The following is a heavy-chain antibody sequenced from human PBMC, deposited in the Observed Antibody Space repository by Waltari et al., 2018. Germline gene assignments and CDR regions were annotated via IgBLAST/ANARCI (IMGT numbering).Heavy chain of an antibody. CDR3: ARDRGRGLYLDT. Sequence: SLICAVSGDSMSNNWWSWVRQSPGKGLEWIGQVLGSGRTNYNPSFASRVTISLDTSTYQFALKMTSATAADTALYYCARDRGRGLYLDTWGPGTLVTVSP. CDR2: VLGSGRT. CDR1: GDSMSNNW. J-gene: IGHJ4*02. V-gene: IGHV4-4*02. D-gene: IGHD2-15*01.